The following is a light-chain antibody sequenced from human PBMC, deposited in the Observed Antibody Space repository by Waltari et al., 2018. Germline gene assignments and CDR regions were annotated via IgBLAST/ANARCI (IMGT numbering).Light chain of an antibody. CDR3: SSYAGSNSVV. V-gene: IGLV2-8*01. CDR1: SSDVGGYHY. Sequence: QSALTQPPSASGSPGQSVTISCTGTSSDVGGYHYVSWYQQHPGKAPKVMIYEVSKRPSGVPDRFSGSKSGNTASLTVSGLQAEDEAEYYCSSYAGSNSVVFGGGTKLTVL. CDR2: EVS. J-gene: IGLJ2*01.